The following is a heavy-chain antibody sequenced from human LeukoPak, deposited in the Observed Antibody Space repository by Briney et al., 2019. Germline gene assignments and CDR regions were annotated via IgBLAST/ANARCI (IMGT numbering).Heavy chain of an antibody. D-gene: IGHD3-22*01. Sequence: GGSLRLSCAASGFTFSDYDMSWIRQAPGKGLEWVSNIRSSGRSVYYADSVKGRFTVSRDNANNSLYLQMNSLRAEDTAVYYCALHDYDSSGSFLWGQGNLVTVSS. V-gene: IGHV3-11*01. CDR2: IRSSGRSV. CDR3: ALHDYDSSGSFL. J-gene: IGHJ4*02. CDR1: GFTFSDYD.